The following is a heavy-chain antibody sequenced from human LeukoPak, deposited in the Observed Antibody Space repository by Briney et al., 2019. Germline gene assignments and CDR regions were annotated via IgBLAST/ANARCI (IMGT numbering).Heavy chain of an antibody. CDR2: ISAYNGNT. CDR3: ARALSDDFWSFYQDY. CDR1: GYTFTSYG. V-gene: IGHV1-18*01. D-gene: IGHD3-3*01. J-gene: IGHJ4*02. Sequence: ASVKVSCKASGYTFTSYGISWVRQAPGQGLEWLGWISAYNGNTNFAQKIQGRVTMTTDTSTSTAYMELSSLRSDDTAVYYCARALSDDFWSFYQDYWGQGTLVTASS.